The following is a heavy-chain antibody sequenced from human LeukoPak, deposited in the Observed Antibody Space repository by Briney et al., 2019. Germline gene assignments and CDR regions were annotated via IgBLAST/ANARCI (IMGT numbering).Heavy chain of an antibody. CDR2: IYPRDGST. J-gene: IGHJ4*02. CDR1: GYTFTSNY. CDR3: ARDQEGFDY. Sequence: ASVKVSCKASGYTFTSNYIHWVRQAPGQGLEWMGMIYPRDGSTSYAQKFQGRVTVNRDTSTSTVHMELSGLRSEDTAVYYCARDQEGFDYWGQETLVTVSS. V-gene: IGHV1-46*01.